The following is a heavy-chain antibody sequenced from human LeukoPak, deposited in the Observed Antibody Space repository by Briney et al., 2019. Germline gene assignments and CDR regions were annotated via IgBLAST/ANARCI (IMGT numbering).Heavy chain of an antibody. CDR3: ARDLYCSSTSCISERIPDY. CDR2: TNPNSGGT. D-gene: IGHD2-2*01. J-gene: IGHJ4*02. V-gene: IGHV1-2*02. Sequence: ASVKVSCKASGYTFTGYYMHWERQADGQGLEWMGWTNPNSGGTNYAQKFQGRVTMTRDTSISTAYMELSRLRSDDTAVYYCARDLYCSSTSCISERIPDYWGQGTLVTVSS. CDR1: GYTFTGYY.